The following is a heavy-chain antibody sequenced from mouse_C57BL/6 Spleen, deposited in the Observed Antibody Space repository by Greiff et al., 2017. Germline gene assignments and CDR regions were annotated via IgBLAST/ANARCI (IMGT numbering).Heavy chain of an antibody. CDR2: IDPSDSYT. J-gene: IGHJ4*01. D-gene: IGHD2-5*01. Sequence: VQLQQPGAELVMPGASVKLSCKASGYTFTSYWMHWVKQRPGQGLEWIGEIDPSDSYTNYNQKFKGKSTLTVDKSSSTAYMQLSSLTSEDSAVYYCARYGSNYLYYYAMDYWGQGTSVTVSS. V-gene: IGHV1-69*01. CDR3: ARYGSNYLYYYAMDY. CDR1: GYTFTSYW.